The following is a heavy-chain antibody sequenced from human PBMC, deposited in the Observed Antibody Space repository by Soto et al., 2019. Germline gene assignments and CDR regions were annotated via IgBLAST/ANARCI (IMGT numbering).Heavy chain of an antibody. J-gene: IGHJ6*02. D-gene: IGHD2-8*01. V-gene: IGHV1-3*01. CDR2: INAGNGNT. Sequence: ASVKVSCKASGYTFTSYAMHWVRQAPGQRLEWMGWINAGNGNTKYSQKFQGRVTITRDTSASTAYMELSSLRSDDTAVYYCARALYCTNGVCDGMDVWGQGTTVTVSS. CDR3: ARALYCTNGVCDGMDV. CDR1: GYTFTSYA.